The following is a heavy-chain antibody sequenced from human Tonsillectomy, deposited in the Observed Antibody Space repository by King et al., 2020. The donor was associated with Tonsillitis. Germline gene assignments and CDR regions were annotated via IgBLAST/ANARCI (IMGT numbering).Heavy chain of an antibody. J-gene: IGHJ4*02. V-gene: IGHV4-31*03. CDR2: ISYTGST. CDR1: GGSIGSGGYY. CDR3: ARGWQRYGGNSY. Sequence: VQLQESGPGLVKPSQTLSLTCTVSGGSIGSGGYYWSWFRQHPGKGLEWIAYISYTGSTYYSPSLKSRITMSLDTSQNQFSLNLRSVTAADTAVYYCARGWQRYGGNSYWGQGTLVTVSS. D-gene: IGHD4-23*01.